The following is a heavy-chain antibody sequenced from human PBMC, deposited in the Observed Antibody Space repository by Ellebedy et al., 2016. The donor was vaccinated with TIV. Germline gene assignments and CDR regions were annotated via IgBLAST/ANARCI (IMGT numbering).Heavy chain of an antibody. Sequence: GESLKISXAASGFAFSMYDMHWVRQTAGKGLEWVSAISTASDTYYPGSVKGRFTISRENAKNSLFLQINDLRGGDTAVYFCARATPYNWNYGYFNHMDVWGKGTTVTVS. CDR3: ARATPYNWNYGYFNHMDV. D-gene: IGHD1-7*01. CDR2: ISTASDT. V-gene: IGHV3-13*01. CDR1: GFAFSMYD. J-gene: IGHJ6*03.